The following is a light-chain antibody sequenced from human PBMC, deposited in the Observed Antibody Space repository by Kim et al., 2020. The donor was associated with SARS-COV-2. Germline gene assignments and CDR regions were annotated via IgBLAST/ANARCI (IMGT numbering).Light chain of an antibody. Sequence: SSVGDRVTITCRASQGISNYFAWYQQKPGKVPKLLIYAASALQSGVPSRFSGSGSGTDFTLTISSLQPEDVATYYCQKYNSAPRTFGQGTKVEIK. CDR1: QGISNY. CDR2: AAS. CDR3: QKYNSAPRT. J-gene: IGKJ1*01. V-gene: IGKV1-27*01.